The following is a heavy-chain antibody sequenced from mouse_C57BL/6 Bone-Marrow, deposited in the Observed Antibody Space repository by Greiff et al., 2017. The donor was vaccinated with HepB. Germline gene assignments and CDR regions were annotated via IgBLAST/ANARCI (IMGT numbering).Heavy chain of an antibody. CDR3: ARDDSSASSGSFAY. J-gene: IGHJ3*01. CDR2: SRNKANDYTT. D-gene: IGHD3-2*02. V-gene: IGHV7-1*01. CDR1: GFTFSDFY. Sequence: EVKLVESGGGLVQSGRSLRLSCATSGFTFSDFYMEWVRQAPGKGLEWIAASRNKANDYTTEYSASVKGRFIVSRDTSQSILYLQMNALRAEDTAIYYCARDDSSASSGSFAYWGQGTLVTVSA.